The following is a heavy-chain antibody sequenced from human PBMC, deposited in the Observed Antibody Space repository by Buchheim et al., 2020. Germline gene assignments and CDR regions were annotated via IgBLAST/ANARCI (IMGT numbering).Heavy chain of an antibody. CDR1: GFTFSSYA. CDR2: ISYDGSNK. V-gene: IGHV3-30-3*01. D-gene: IGHD3-10*01. J-gene: IGHJ6*02. CDR3: ARGQFGGWTTNYYYGMDV. Sequence: VQLLESGGGLVQPGGSLRLSCAASGFTFSSYAMHWVRQAPGKGLEWVAVISYDGSNKYYADSVRRRFTISRDNSKNTLYLQMNSLRAEDTAVYYCARGQFGGWTTNYYYGMDVWGQGTT.